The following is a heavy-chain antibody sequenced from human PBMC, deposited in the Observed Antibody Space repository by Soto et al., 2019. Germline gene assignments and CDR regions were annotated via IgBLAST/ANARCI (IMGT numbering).Heavy chain of an antibody. CDR1: GDSIISSDFY. CDR3: ARHSLALRKNNWFDP. Sequence: SETLSLTCTASGDSIISSDFYWGWVRQPPGKGLEWIGSIFYLGSSYYNPSLKSRVTMSVDTSKNQFSLRLRSVTAADTALYFCARHSLALRKNNWFDPGARESWSPSPQ. V-gene: IGHV4-39*01. CDR2: IFYLGSS. J-gene: IGHJ5*02. D-gene: IGHD3-3*02.